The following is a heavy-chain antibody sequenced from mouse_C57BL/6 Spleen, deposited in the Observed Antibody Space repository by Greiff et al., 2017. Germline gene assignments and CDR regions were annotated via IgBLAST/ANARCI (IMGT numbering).Heavy chain of an antibody. CDR1: GFSLTSYG. CDR2: IWRGGST. J-gene: IGHJ3*01. V-gene: IGHV2-5*01. D-gene: IGHD3-2*02. Sequence: VMLVESGPGLVQPSQSLSITCTVSGFSLTSYGVHWVRQSPGKGLEWLGVIWRGGSTDYNAAFMSRLSITKDNSKSQVFFKMNSLQADDTAIYYCAKGDSSGYWFAYWGQGTLVTVSA. CDR3: AKGDSSGYWFAY.